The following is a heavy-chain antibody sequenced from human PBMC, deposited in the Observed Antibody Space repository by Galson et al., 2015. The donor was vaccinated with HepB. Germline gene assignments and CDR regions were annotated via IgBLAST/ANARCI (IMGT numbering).Heavy chain of an antibody. CDR3: ARVYRGGYKYYFDY. CDR1: GYTFTRYG. V-gene: IGHV1-18*04. Sequence: SVKVSCKASGYTFTRYGISWVRQAPGQGLEWMGWISAYNGNTNYAQKLQGRVTMTTDTSTSTAYMELRSLRSDDTAVYYCARVYRGGYKYYFDYWGQGTLVTVSS. J-gene: IGHJ4*02. CDR2: ISAYNGNT. D-gene: IGHD2-21*01.